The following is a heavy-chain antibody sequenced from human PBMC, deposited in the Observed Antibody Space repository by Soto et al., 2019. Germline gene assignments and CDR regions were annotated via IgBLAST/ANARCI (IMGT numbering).Heavy chain of an antibody. J-gene: IGHJ4*02. CDR2: IDGSGAGA. Sequence: EVQLLESGGGLVQPGGSLRLSCAASGFTFRSYAMSWVRQAPGRGLECVSSIDGSGAGAYYADSVKGRFTISRDNSKNTLDLQMNSLRAEETAVYYCAKGDILTGSKEGWDYWGQGTLVTVSS. CDR1: GFTFRSYA. D-gene: IGHD3-9*01. CDR3: AKGDILTGSKEGWDY. V-gene: IGHV3-23*01.